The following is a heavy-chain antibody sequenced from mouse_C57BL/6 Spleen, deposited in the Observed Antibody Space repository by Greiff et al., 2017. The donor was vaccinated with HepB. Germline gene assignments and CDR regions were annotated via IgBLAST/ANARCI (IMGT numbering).Heavy chain of an antibody. CDR3: ARSLYYDYENYFDY. J-gene: IGHJ2*01. Sequence: QVQLKQPGTELVKPGASVKLSCKASGYTFTSYWMHWVKQRPGQGLEWIGNINPSNGGTNYNEKFKSKATLTVDKSSSTAYMQLSSLTSEDSAVYYCARSLYYDYENYFDYWGQGTTLTVSS. CDR1: GYTFTSYW. V-gene: IGHV1-53*01. D-gene: IGHD2-4*01. CDR2: INPSNGGT.